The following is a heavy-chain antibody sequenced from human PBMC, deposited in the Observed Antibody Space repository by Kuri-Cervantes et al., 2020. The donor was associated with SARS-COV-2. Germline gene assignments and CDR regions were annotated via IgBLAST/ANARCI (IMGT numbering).Heavy chain of an antibody. V-gene: IGHV3-23*01. CDR3: ARGEDDYRLNWGSPESAFDI. J-gene: IGHJ3*02. D-gene: IGHD7-27*01. CDR2: ISDSGGST. CDR1: GFTFSSYA. Sequence: GESLKISCAASGFTFSSYAMSWVRQAPGKGLEWVSAISDSGGSTYYADSVKGRFTISRDNAKNSLYLQMNSLRAEDTAVYYCARGEDDYRLNWGSPESAFDIWGQGTMVTVS.